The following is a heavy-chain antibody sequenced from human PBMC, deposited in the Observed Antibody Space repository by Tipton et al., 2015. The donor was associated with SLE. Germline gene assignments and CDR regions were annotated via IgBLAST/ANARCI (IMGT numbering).Heavy chain of an antibody. Sequence: SLRLSCAASGFRISDYWMYWVRQAPGKGLVWVSRLNSDETSTGYADFVKGRFTISRDNSKNTLYLQMNSLRAEDTAVYYCARDIVVVVAATGYFQHWGQGTLVTVSS. CDR1: GFRISDYW. V-gene: IGHV3-74*01. J-gene: IGHJ1*01. CDR2: LNSDETST. D-gene: IGHD2-15*01. CDR3: ARDIVVVVAATGYFQH.